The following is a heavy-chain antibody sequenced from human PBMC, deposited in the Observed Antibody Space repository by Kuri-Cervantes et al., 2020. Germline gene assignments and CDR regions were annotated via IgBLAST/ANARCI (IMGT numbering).Heavy chain of an antibody. CDR3: ARGRPKSYYDSSGYLYDY. V-gene: IGHV4-39*07. Sequence: SETLSLTCTVSGGSISSGGYYWSWIRQPPGKGLEWIGEINHSGSTNYNPSLKSRVTISVDTSKNQFSLKLSSVTAADTAVYYCARGRPKSYYDSSGYLYDYWGQGTLVTVSS. D-gene: IGHD3-22*01. J-gene: IGHJ4*02. CDR2: INHSGST. CDR1: GGSISSGGYY.